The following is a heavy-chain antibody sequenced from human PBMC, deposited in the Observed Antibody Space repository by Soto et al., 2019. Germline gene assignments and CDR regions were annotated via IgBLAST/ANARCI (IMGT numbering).Heavy chain of an antibody. J-gene: IGHJ4*02. V-gene: IGHV3-11*01. CDR2: ISSSGSTI. CDR3: ARMRILEWQYYFDY. D-gene: IGHD3-3*01. Sequence: LRLSCAASGFTFSDYYMSWIRQAPGKGLEWVSYISSSGSTIYYADSVKGRFTISRDNAKNSLYLQMNSLRAEDTAVYYCARMRILEWQYYFDYWGQGTLVTVSS. CDR1: GFTFSDYY.